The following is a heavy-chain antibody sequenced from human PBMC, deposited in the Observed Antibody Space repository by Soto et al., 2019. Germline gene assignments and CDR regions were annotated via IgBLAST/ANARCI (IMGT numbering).Heavy chain of an antibody. CDR1: GGTFSSYA. CDR3: ARCIMITFGGVIVPGPFDY. CDR2: IIPIFGTA. V-gene: IGHV1-69*13. Sequence: GASVKVSCKASGGTFSSYAINWVRQAPGQGLEWMGGIIPIFGTANYAQKFQGRVTITADESTSTAYMELSSLRSEDTAVYYCARCIMITFGGVIVPGPFDYWGQGTLVTVSS. J-gene: IGHJ4*02. D-gene: IGHD3-16*02.